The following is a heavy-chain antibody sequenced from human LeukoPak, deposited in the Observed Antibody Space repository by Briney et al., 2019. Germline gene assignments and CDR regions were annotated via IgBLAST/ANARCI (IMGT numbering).Heavy chain of an antibody. CDR1: GFTFSSYA. V-gene: IGHV3-23*01. CDR3: AKGTPSYCSGGSCYSDYFDY. D-gene: IGHD2-15*01. Sequence: GGSLRLSCAASGFTFSSYAMSWFRQAPGKGLEWVSVISGSGGSTYYADSVKGRFTISRDNSKNTLYLQMNSLRAEDTAVYYCAKGTPSYCSGGSCYSDYFDYWGQGTLVTVSS. J-gene: IGHJ4*02. CDR2: ISGSGGST.